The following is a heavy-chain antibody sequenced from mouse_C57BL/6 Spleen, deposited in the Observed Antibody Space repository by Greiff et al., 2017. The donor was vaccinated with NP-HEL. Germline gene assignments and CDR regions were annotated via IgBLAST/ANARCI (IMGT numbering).Heavy chain of an antibody. Sequence: DVHLVESGGGLVQPGGSLSLSCAASGFTFTDYYMSWVRQPPGKALEWLGFIRNKANGYTTEYSASVKGRFTISRDNSQSILYLQMNALRAEDSATYYCARYPTLRSYAMDYWGQGTSVTVSS. CDR2: IRNKANGYTT. CDR3: ARYPTLRSYAMDY. J-gene: IGHJ4*01. CDR1: GFTFTDYY. D-gene: IGHD1-1*01. V-gene: IGHV7-3*01.